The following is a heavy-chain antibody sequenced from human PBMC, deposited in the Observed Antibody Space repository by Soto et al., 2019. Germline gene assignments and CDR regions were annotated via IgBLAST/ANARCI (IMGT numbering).Heavy chain of an antibody. V-gene: IGHV1-18*01. CDR1: GHTFTSYG. D-gene: IGHD7-27*01. CDR2: TSAYNGNT. CDR3: ARYLDPNWGYSYYYGMDV. Sequence: QVQLVQSGAEVKKPGASVKVSCKASGHTFTSYGISWVRQAPGQGLEWMGWTSAYNGNTNYAQKLQGRVTMTTDTSTSTAYMEPRSLRSDDTAAYYCARYLDPNWGYSYYYGMDVWGQGTTVTVSS. J-gene: IGHJ6*02.